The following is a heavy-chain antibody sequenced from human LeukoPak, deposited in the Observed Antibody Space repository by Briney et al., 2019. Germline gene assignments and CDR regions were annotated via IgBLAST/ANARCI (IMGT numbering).Heavy chain of an antibody. CDR2: IYYSGST. D-gene: IGHD3-9*01. J-gene: IGHJ5*02. CDR3: ARILGFNYDILTGYYWGNWFDP. Sequence: SETLSLTCTVSGGSISSGGYSWSWIRQHPGKGLEGIGYIYYSGSTYYNPSLKSRVTISVDTSKNQFSLKLSSVTAADTAVYYCARILGFNYDILTGYYWGNWFDPWGQGTLVTVSS. V-gene: IGHV4-31*03. CDR1: GGSISSGGYS.